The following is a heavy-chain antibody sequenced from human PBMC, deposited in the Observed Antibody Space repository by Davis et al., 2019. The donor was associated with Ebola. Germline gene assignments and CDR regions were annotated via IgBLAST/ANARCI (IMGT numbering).Heavy chain of an antibody. CDR1: GFTFSSYA. J-gene: IGHJ4*02. D-gene: IGHD6-19*01. CDR2: NHGSGGST. CDR3: AKLEDSGWTHDY. V-gene: IGHV3-23*01. Sequence: PGGSLRLSCAASGFTFSSYAMSWVRQAPGKGLEWVSGNHGSGGSTYYADSVKGRFTISRDNAKNSLYLQMNSLRAEDTAVYYCAKLEDSGWTHDYWGQGTLVTVSS.